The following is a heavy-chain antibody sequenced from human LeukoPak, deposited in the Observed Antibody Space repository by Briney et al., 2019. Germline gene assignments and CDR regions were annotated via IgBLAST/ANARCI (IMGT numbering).Heavy chain of an antibody. CDR1: GDSVSSDSVA. Sequence: SQTPSLTCAISGDSVSSDSVAWNWIRQSPSRGLEWLGRTYYRSKWYNDYVVSVKSRITINPDTSKNQFSLQLNSVTPEDTAVYYCARGISSRSFDPWGQGTLVTVSS. J-gene: IGHJ5*02. CDR2: TYYRSKWYN. V-gene: IGHV6-1*01. D-gene: IGHD3-3*02. CDR3: ARGISSRSFDP.